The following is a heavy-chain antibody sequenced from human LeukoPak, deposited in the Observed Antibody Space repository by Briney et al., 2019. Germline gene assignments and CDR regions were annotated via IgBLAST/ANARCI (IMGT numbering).Heavy chain of an antibody. CDR2: LSYSGTA. CDR1: VDSISTYY. D-gene: IGHD2-21*02. Sequence: SETLSLTCSVSVDSISTYYWSWFRQRPGMGLEWIGYLSYSGTANYNPSLKSRVTISEDTSKKRFSLNLNSVTAADTAMYFCARGRGDRGFYYYYVDVWGKGTTVTVSS. CDR3: ARGRGDRGFYYYYVDV. V-gene: IGHV4-59*01. J-gene: IGHJ6*03.